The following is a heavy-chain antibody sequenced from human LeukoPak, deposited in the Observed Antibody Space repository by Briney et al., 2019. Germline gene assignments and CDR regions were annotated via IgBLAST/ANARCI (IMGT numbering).Heavy chain of an antibody. CDR3: AREATPYKSPYYYYYMDV. CDR2: IYYSGST. D-gene: IGHD5-24*01. J-gene: IGHJ6*03. Sequence: PSQTLSLTCTVSGGSISSAGYYWHWIRQHPGKGLEWIGYIYYSGSTSYNPSLKGRVTMSVDTSKSQFSLRLSSVTAADTAVYYCAREATPYKSPYYYYYMDVWGKGTSVTVSS. V-gene: IGHV4-31*03. CDR1: GGSISSAGYY.